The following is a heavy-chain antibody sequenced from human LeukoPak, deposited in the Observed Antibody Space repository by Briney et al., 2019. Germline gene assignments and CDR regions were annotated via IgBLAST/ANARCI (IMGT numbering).Heavy chain of an antibody. CDR1: GGSISSSSYY. V-gene: IGHV4-39*07. CDR3: ARASFESSYYDFWSSDYYFDY. J-gene: IGHJ4*02. D-gene: IGHD3-3*01. Sequence: PSETLPLTCTVSGGSISSSSYYWGWIRQPPGKGLEWIGSIYYSGSTYYNPSLKSRVTISVDTSKNQFSLKLSSVTAADTAVYYCARASFESSYYDFWSSDYYFDYWGQGTLVTVSS. CDR2: IYYSGST.